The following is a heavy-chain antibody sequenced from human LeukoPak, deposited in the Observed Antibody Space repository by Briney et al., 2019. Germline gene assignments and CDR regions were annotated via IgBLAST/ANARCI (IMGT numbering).Heavy chain of an antibody. CDR2: INSDGIRT. CDR3: ARDGRFPPEVLPRYFDY. Sequence: GGSLRLSCAASGFTFNSFWMYWVRQVPGKGLLWVARINSDGIRTSHADSVQGRFTISRDNANNTLYLQMNSLRVEDTAVYYCARDGRFPPEVLPRYFDYWGQGTLVTVSS. J-gene: IGHJ4*02. V-gene: IGHV3-74*01. D-gene: IGHD1-26*01. CDR1: GFTFNSFW.